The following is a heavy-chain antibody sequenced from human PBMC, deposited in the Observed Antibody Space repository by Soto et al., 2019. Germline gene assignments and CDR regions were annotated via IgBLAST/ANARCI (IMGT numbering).Heavy chain of an antibody. CDR3: ARDGLWFGELPYGMDV. CDR2: ISAYNGNT. Sequence: ASVKVSCKASGYTFTSYGTSWVRQAPGQGLEWMGWISAYNGNTNYAQKLQGRVTMTTDTSTSTAYMELRSLRSDDTAVYYCARDGLWFGELPYGMDVWGQGTTVTVAS. CDR1: GYTFTSYG. V-gene: IGHV1-18*01. D-gene: IGHD3-10*01. J-gene: IGHJ6*02.